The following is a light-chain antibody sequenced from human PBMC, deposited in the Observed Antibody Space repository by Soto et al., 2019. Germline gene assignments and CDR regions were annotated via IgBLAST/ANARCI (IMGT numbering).Light chain of an antibody. V-gene: IGLV2-23*01. CDR3: CSYAGSSTLV. CDR2: EGS. Sequence: QSALTQPASVSGSPGQSITISCTGTSSDVGSYNLFSWYQQHPGKAPKLMIYEGSKRPSGVSNRFSGSKSGNTASLTISGLPAEDEADYCCCSYAGSSTLVFGGGTKLTVL. J-gene: IGLJ2*01. CDR1: SSDVGSYNL.